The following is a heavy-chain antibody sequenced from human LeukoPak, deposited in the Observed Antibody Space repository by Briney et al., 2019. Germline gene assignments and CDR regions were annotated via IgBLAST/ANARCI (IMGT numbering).Heavy chain of an antibody. CDR3: VRVDNGGNYFDY. V-gene: IGHV3-21*04. D-gene: IGHD4-23*01. Sequence: GGSLRLSCAASGFTFSSYSMNWVRQAPGKGLEWVSSSSSTNMYYADSVKGRFTISRDNAKNSLYLQMNSLRAEDTAVYYCVRVDNGGNYFDYWGQGTLVTVSS. CDR2: SSSTNM. CDR1: GFTFSSYS. J-gene: IGHJ4*02.